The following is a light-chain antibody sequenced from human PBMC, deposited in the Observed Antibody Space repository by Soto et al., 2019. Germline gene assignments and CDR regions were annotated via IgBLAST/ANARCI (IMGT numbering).Light chain of an antibody. J-gene: IGKJ1*01. CDR2: GAS. CDR3: QHYGHSHDWERWS. Sequence: EIVLTQSPGTLSLSPGERATLSCRASQSISSSNLAWYQQKPGRAPRLLIYGASSRATGIPDRFSGDGSGTDFTLTISRLEPEDFAVYYCQHYGHSHDWERWSFGQGTKVEV. CDR1: QSISSSN. V-gene: IGKV3-20*01.